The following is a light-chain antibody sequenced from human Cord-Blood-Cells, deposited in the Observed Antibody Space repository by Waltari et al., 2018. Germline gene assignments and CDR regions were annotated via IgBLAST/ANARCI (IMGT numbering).Light chain of an antibody. CDR2: WAS. Sequence: DIVMTQSPDSLAVSLCERATINCKARQSVLYSSNNKNYLAWYQQKPGQPPKLLIYWASTRESGVPDRFSGSGSGTDFTLTISSLQAEDVAVYYCQQYYSTPYTFGQGTKLEIK. CDR3: QQYYSTPYT. J-gene: IGKJ2*01. CDR1: QSVLYSSNNKNY. V-gene: IGKV4-1*01.